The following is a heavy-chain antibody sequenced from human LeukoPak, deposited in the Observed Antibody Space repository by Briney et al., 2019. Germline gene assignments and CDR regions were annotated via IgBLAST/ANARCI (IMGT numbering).Heavy chain of an antibody. CDR2: ISSSSNYI. CDR1: GFTFSSYS. D-gene: IGHD3-22*01. V-gene: IGHV3-21*01. J-gene: IGHJ4*02. CDR3: ARSGYYYYFDY. Sequence: PGGSLRLSCAASGFTFSSYSMNWVRQAPGKGLEWVSSISSSSNYIYYADSVKGRFTISRDNAKNSLYLQMNSLRAEDTAVYYCARSGYYYYFDYWGQGTLVTVSS.